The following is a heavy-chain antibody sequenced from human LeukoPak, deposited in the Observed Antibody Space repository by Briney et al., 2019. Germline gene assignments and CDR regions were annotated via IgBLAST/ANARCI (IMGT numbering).Heavy chain of an antibody. CDR2: SYYTGST. Sequence: SETLSLTRTVSGGSISSQYWSWIRQPPGKGLEWIGYSYYTGSTNYNPSLKSRVTISVDTSKNQFSLKLSSVTAADTAVYYCARVTKSYYYDSSGSIDYWGQGTLVTVSS. D-gene: IGHD3-22*01. CDR1: GGSISSQY. CDR3: ARVTKSYYYDSSGSIDY. V-gene: IGHV4-59*08. J-gene: IGHJ4*02.